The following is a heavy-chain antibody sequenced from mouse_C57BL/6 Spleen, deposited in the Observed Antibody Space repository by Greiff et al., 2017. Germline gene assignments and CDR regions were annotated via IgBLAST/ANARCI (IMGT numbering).Heavy chain of an antibody. Sequence: EVKLVESGGGLVKPGGSLKLSCAASGFTFSDYGMHWVRQAPEKGLEWVAYISSASSTIYYSDTVKGRFTLSRDNAKNTLFLQMTSLRSEDTAMYYCARDSYGSSHVWGQGTTLTVSS. CDR1: GFTFSDYG. D-gene: IGHD1-1*01. J-gene: IGHJ2*01. V-gene: IGHV5-17*01. CDR2: ISSASSTI. CDR3: ARDSYGSSHV.